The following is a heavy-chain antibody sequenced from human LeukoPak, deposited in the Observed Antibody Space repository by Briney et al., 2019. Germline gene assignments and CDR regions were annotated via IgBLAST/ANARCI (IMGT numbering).Heavy chain of an antibody. J-gene: IGHJ6*03. Sequence: GGSLRLSCAASGFTFSSYAMHWVRQAPGKGLEYVSAISSNGGSTYYANSVKGRFTISRDNSKNTLYLQMGSLRAEDMAVYYCAKDLSDGGTYYYYMDVWGKGTTVTVSS. D-gene: IGHD3-16*01. CDR2: ISSNGGST. V-gene: IGHV3-64*01. CDR1: GFTFSSYA. CDR3: AKDLSDGGTYYYYMDV.